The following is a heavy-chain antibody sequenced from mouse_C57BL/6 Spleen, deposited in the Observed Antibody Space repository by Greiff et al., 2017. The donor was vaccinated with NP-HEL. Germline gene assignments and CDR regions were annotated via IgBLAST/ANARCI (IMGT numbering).Heavy chain of an antibody. CDR3: ARYGYYYAMDY. CDR1: GYAFSSSW. Sequence: VQLQQSGPELVKPGASVKISCKASGYAFSSSWMNWVKQRPGKGLEWIGRIYPGDGDTNYNGKFKGKATLTADKSSSTAYMQRRSLTSEDSAVYFCARYGYYYAMDYWGQGTSVTVSS. D-gene: IGHD2-2*01. J-gene: IGHJ4*01. CDR2: IYPGDGDT. V-gene: IGHV1-82*01.